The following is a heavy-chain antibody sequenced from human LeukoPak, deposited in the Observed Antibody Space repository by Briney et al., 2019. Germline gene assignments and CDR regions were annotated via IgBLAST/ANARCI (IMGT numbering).Heavy chain of an antibody. J-gene: IGHJ4*02. CDR1: GFTFSSYN. CDR2: ISSSSSYI. V-gene: IGHV3-21*01. CDR3: ALPYSSSWYDY. D-gene: IGHD6-13*01. Sequence: GGSLRLSCAASGFTFSSYNMNWVRQGPGKGLEWVSFISSSSSYIYYADSVKGRFTISRDNAKNSLYLQMNSLRAEDTAVYYCALPYSSSWYDYWGQGTLVTVSS.